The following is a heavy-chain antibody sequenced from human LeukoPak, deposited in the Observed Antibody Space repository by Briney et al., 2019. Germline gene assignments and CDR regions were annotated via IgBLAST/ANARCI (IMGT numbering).Heavy chain of an antibody. D-gene: IGHD3-3*01. CDR1: GFTFGDYT. CDR2: ITGDVGTT. Sequence: PGGSLRLSCAASGFTFGDYTMHWFRQPPGRGLQWVSLITGDVGTTSYAGSVRGRFTISRDNSKNSLYVHMNSLRNEDPALYYCAKGPFGAGHYWGQGTLVTVPS. J-gene: IGHJ4*02. CDR3: AKGPFGAGHY. V-gene: IGHV3-43*02.